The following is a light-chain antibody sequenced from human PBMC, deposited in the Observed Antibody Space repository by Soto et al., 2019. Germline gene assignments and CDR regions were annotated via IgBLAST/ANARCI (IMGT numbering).Light chain of an antibody. V-gene: IGLV1-44*01. J-gene: IGLJ2*01. CDR1: SSNIGSNT. CDR3: AARDDSLNGPV. Sequence: QSVLTQPPSASGTPVQRVTISCSGSSSNIGSNTINWYQQLPGTAPKLLIYNNNQRPSGVPDRFSGSKSGTSASLAISGLQSEDEADYYCAARDDSLNGPVFGGGTKLTVL. CDR2: NNN.